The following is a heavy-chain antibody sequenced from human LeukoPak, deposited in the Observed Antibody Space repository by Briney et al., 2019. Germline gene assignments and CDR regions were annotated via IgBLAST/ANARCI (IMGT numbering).Heavy chain of an antibody. CDR3: ARVRNYYDSSGYYEHFGY. CDR2: IYYSGST. D-gene: IGHD3-22*01. CDR1: GGSISSYY. V-gene: IGHV4-59*01. Sequence: PSETLSLTCTVSGGSISSYYWSWIRQPPGKGLEWIGYIYYSGSTNYNPSLKSRVTISVDTSKNQFSLKLSSVTAADTAVYYCARVRNYYDSSGYYEHFGYWGQGTLVTVSS. J-gene: IGHJ4*02.